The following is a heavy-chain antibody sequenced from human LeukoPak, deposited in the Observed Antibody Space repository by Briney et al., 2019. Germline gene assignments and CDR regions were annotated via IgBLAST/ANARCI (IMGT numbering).Heavy chain of an antibody. CDR3: ATVDMDTAMVTLGGYYYYGTDV. V-gene: IGHV1-24*01. Sequence: ASVKVSCKVSGYTLTELSIHWVRQAPGKGLEWMGGFDPEDGETIYAQKFQGRVTMTEDTSTDTAYMELSSLRSEDTAVYYCATVDMDTAMVTLGGYYYYGTDVWGQGTTVTVSS. CDR2: FDPEDGET. D-gene: IGHD5-18*01. J-gene: IGHJ6*02. CDR1: GYTLTELS.